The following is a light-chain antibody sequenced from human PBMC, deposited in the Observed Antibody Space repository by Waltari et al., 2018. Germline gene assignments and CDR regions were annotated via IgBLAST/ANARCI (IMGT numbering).Light chain of an antibody. CDR2: AVS. CDR3: SSYTSSGSLA. Sequence: QSALTQPASVSGSPGQSITISCTGSSSDVGGYNYVSWYQQYRGTAPKLMIYAVSTRPSGISDRCSGAKSGNTASLTISGLRAEDEADYYCSSYTSSGSLAFGGGTKMTVL. CDR1: SSDVGGYNY. V-gene: IGLV2-14*01. J-gene: IGLJ2*01.